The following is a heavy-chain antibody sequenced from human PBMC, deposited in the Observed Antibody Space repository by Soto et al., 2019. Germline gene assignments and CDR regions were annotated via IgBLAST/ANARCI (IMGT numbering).Heavy chain of an antibody. J-gene: IGHJ4*02. D-gene: IGHD5-12*01. CDR3: ARDGYSGYDLGY. V-gene: IGHV3-21*01. CDR1: GFTFSSYS. CDR2: ISSSSSYI. Sequence: GGSLRLSCAASGFTFSSYSMNWVRQAPGKGLEWVSSISSSSSYIYYADSVKGRFTISRDNAKNSLYLQMNSLRAEDTAVYYCARDGYSGYDLGYWGQGTLVTVSS.